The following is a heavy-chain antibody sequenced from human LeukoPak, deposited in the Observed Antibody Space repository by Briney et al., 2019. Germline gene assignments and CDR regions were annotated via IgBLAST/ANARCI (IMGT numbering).Heavy chain of an antibody. CDR1: GFSFDSYA. D-gene: IGHD3-16*01. CDR3: ANDWGLDY. Sequence: PGGSLRLYCAAAGFSFDSYAMSWVRQAPGKGLEWVSVISGSGDGTYYADSAKGRFTISRDNFKNMLYLQMNSLRVEDTAVYYCANDWGLDYWGQGTLVTVSS. V-gene: IGHV3-23*01. J-gene: IGHJ4*02. CDR2: ISGSGDGT.